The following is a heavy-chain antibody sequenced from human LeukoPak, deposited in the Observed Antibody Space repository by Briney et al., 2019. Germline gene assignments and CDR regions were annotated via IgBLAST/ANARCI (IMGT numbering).Heavy chain of an antibody. D-gene: IGHD3-3*01. CDR1: SGSFSGYY. J-gene: IGHJ4*02. CDR2: INHSGST. V-gene: IGHV4-34*01. Sequence: DPSETLSLTCAVYSGSFSGYYWSWIRQPPGKGLEWIGEINHSGSTNYNPSLKSRVTISVDTSKNQFSLKLSSVTAADTAVYYCAGGNYDFWSGFVDYWGQGTLVTVSS. CDR3: AGGNYDFWSGFVDY.